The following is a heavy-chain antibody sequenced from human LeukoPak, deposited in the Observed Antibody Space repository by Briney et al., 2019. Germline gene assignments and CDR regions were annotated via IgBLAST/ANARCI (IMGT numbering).Heavy chain of an antibody. Sequence: PGGSLRLSCAASAFTFSSYAMNWVRQAPGKGLEWVSYISSSGSTIYYADSVKGRFTISRDNAKNSLYLQMNSLRAEDTAVYYCARNKFEGGGFDPWGQGTLVTVSS. D-gene: IGHD1-26*01. CDR1: AFTFSSYA. CDR3: ARNKFEGGGFDP. J-gene: IGHJ5*02. CDR2: ISSSGSTI. V-gene: IGHV3-48*04.